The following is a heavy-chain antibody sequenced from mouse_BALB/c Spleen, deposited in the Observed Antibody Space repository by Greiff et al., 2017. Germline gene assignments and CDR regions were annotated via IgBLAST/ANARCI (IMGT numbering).Heavy chain of an antibody. Sequence: EVMLVESGGGLVQPGGSLRLSCATSGFTFTDYYMSWVRQPPGKALEWLGFIRNKANGYTTEYSASVKGRFTISRDNSQSILYLQMNTLRAEDSATYYCARVSTWAFDYWGQGTTLTVSS. CDR3: ARVSTWAFDY. V-gene: IGHV7-3*02. D-gene: IGHD2-1*01. J-gene: IGHJ2*01. CDR1: GFTFTDYY. CDR2: IRNKANGYTT.